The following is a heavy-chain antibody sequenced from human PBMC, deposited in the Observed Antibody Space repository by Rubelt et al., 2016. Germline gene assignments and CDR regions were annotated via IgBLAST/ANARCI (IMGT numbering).Heavy chain of an antibody. Sequence: QVQLQQWGAGLLKPSETLSLTCAVSGGSFSGYYWSWIRQPPGKGLEWIGEINHSGSTNYNPSLKSRVTLSVDTSKIQLSLKLSAVTAADTAVYYCARGGPRRDGYNFWGQGTLVTVSS. CDR2: INHSGST. CDR1: GGSFSGYY. J-gene: IGHJ4*02. CDR3: ARGGPRRDGYNF. V-gene: IGHV4-34*01. D-gene: IGHD5-24*01.